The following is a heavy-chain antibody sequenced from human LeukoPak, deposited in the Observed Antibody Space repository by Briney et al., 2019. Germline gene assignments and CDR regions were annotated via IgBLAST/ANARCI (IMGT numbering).Heavy chain of an antibody. Sequence: PSETLSLTCTVSGGSISSYYWSWIRQPPGKGLEWIGYIYYSGSTNYNPSLKSRVTISVDTSKNQFSLKLSSVTAADTAVYYCARAQYDFWSGGYYYDYMDVWGKGTTVTVS. CDR2: IYYSGST. J-gene: IGHJ6*03. CDR1: GGSISSYY. D-gene: IGHD3-3*01. V-gene: IGHV4-59*01. CDR3: ARAQYDFWSGGYYYDYMDV.